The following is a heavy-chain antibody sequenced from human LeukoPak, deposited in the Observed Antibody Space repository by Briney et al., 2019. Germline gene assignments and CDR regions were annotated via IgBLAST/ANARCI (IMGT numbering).Heavy chain of an antibody. D-gene: IGHD1-26*01. CDR2: IYASGST. J-gene: IGHJ5*02. CDR1: GLSITYDTYY. CDR3: GRDPRGRYEDWFDP. Sequence: SETLSLTCTVSGLSITYDTYYWAWIRQPPGKGLEWIGSIYASGSTYYSPSLKSRVIISVDTSKNHFSLTLSAVTAADAAVYYCGRDPRGRYEDWFDPWGQGTLVTVSS. V-gene: IGHV4-39*07.